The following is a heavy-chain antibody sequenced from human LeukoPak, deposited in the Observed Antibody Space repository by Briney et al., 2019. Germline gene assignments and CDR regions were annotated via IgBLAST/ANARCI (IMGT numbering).Heavy chain of an antibody. CDR1: GLTFSTYA. V-gene: IGHV3-21*04. CDR3: ARSYSVADQLDY. J-gene: IGHJ4*02. CDR2: ISSTSISI. D-gene: IGHD2-2*01. Sequence: GGSLRLSCAASGLTFSTYAINWVRQAPGKGLEWGSSISSTSISIYFADSVKGRFTVSRDNAKNSLSLQMNSLSTEDTALYYCARSYSVADQLDYWGQGTLVTVSS.